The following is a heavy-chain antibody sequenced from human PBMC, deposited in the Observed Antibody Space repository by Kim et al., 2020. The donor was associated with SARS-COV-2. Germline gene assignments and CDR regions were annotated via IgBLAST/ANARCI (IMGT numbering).Heavy chain of an antibody. V-gene: IGHV4-34*01. J-gene: IGHJ4*02. CDR3: ARGGGKQLAGLGGDC. D-gene: IGHD6-6*01. CDR1: GGSFSGYY. CDR2: INHSGST. Sequence: SETLSLTCAVYGGSFSGYYWSWIRQPPGKGLEWIGEINHSGSTNYNPSLKSRVTISVDTSKNQFSLKLSSVTAADTAVYYCARGGGKQLAGLGGDCWGQG.